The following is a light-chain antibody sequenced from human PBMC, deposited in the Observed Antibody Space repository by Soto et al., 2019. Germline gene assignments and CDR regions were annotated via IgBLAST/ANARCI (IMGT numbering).Light chain of an antibody. CDR1: QSVSSSY. CDR2: GAS. CDR3: QEYNDWPLT. J-gene: IGKJ4*01. V-gene: IGKV3-15*01. Sequence: EIVLTQSPATLSLSPGERATLSCRASQSVSSSYLAWYQQKSGQAPRLLIYGASTRATGIPARFSGSGSGTEFTLTISGLQSEDFAVYYSQEYNDWPLTFGGGTKVDIK.